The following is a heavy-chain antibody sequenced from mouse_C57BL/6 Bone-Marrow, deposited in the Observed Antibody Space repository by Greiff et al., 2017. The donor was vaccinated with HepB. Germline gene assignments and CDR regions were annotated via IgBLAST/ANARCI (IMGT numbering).Heavy chain of an antibody. V-gene: IGHV1-84*01. J-gene: IGHJ4*01. CDR2: IYPGSGNT. D-gene: IGHD2-12*01. Sequence: QVQLQQSGPELVKPGASVKISCKASGYTFTDYYINWVKQRPGQGLEWIGWIYPGSGNTKYNEKLKGKTTLTVDTSSSTAYMQHSSLTSEDAAVYFCLRQGVYYAMDYWGQGTSVTVSS. CDR1: GYTFTDYY. CDR3: LRQGVYYAMDY.